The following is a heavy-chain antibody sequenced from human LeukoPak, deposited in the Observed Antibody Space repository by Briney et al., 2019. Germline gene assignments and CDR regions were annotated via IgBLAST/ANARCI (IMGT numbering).Heavy chain of an antibody. V-gene: IGHV3-53*01. CDR2: IYSGGDT. CDR1: GFFVSNNY. D-gene: IGHD5-18*01. Sequence: GGSLRLSCAASGFFVSNNYMSWVRQAPGKGLEWVSVIYSGGDTYYADSVKGRFTISRDNSKNTLYLQMNSLRAEDTAVYYCAKSDTAMVTDYWGQGTLVTVSS. J-gene: IGHJ4*02. CDR3: AKSDTAMVTDY.